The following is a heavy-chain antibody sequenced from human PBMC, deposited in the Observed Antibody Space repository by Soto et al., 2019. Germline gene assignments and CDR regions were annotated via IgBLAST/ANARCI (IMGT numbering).Heavy chain of an antibody. J-gene: IGHJ4*02. Sequence: EVRLVESGGGLVQPGGSLRLSCAASGFIVSGIFMTWVRQVPGKGPEWVSTLSSDDKTYYADSVRGRFTISRDCCKNKLFLQMNTRRAEDTAVYHCARDIFGGSYDFWHGGQGTLVTVSS. D-gene: IGHD3-3*01. V-gene: IGHV3-66*01. CDR2: LSSDDKT. CDR3: ARDIFGGSYDFWH. CDR1: GFIVSGIF.